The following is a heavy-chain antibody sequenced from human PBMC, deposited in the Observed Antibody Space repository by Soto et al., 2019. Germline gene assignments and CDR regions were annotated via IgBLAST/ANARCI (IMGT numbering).Heavy chain of an antibody. CDR2: ISYDGSNK. D-gene: IGHD3-22*01. CDR1: GFTFSSYG. Sequence: QVQLVESGGGVVQPGRSLRLSCAASGFTFSSYGMHWVRQAPGKGLEWVTIISYDGSNKYYADSVKGRFTVSRDNSKNTLYLQMNSLRAEDTAVYYCEKQLRYYYDRSDAFDIWGQGTMVTVSS. CDR3: EKQLRYYYDRSDAFDI. V-gene: IGHV3-30*18. J-gene: IGHJ3*02.